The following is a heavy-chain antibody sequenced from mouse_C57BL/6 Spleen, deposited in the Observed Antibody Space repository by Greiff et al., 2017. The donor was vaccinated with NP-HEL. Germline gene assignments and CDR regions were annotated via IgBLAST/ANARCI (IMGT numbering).Heavy chain of an antibody. D-gene: IGHD1-1*02. J-gene: IGHJ1*03. V-gene: IGHV1-69*01. CDR2: IDPYDSYT. CDR1: GYTFTSYW. Sequence: QVQLQQPGAELVMPGASVKLSCKASGYTFTSYWMHWVKQRPGQGLEWIGKIDPYDSYTNYNQKFKGKSTLTVDKSSSTAYMQLSSLTSEDSAVYYCARSASGGGSYWYFDVWGTGTTVTVSS. CDR3: ARSASGGGSYWYFDV.